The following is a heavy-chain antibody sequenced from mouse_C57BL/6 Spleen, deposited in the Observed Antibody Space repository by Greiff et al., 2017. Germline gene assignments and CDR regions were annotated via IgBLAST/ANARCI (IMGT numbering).Heavy chain of an antibody. Sequence: QVQLQQPGAELVKPGASVKLSCKASGYTFTSYWMQWVKQRPGQGLEWIGEIDPSDSYTNYNQKFKGKATLTVDTSSSTAYMQLSSLTSEDSAVYYCARRRIYSNYPFMDYWGQGTSVTVSS. CDR3: ARRRIYSNYPFMDY. CDR2: IDPSDSYT. J-gene: IGHJ4*01. V-gene: IGHV1-50*01. D-gene: IGHD2-5*01. CDR1: GYTFTSYW.